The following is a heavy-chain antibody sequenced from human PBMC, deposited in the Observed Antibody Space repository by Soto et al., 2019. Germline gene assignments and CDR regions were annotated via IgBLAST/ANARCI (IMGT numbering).Heavy chain of an antibody. D-gene: IGHD2-21*02. CDR2: IYYSGST. J-gene: IGHJ5*02. Sequence: KPSETLSLTCTVSGGSISRYYWSWIRQPPGKGLEWIGYIYYSGSTYYNPSLKSRVTISVDTSKNQFSLKLSSVTAADTAVYYCAYEAVGTGWFDPWGQGTLVTVSS. CDR1: GGSISRYY. CDR3: AYEAVGTGWFDP. V-gene: IGHV4-59*06.